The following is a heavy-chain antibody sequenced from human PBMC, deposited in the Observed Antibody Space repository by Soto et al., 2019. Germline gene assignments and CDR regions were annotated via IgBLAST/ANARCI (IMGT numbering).Heavy chain of an antibody. Sequence: QVQLVQSGAEVKKPESSVKVSCKAPGGTFSTYAISWVRQAPGQELEWMGGIIPMCGTANYAQRFQDRVTITADESTNTFYMELSSLTSEDTAVYFCASGIQLWLRRINNGYSGWGQGTLVTVSS. CDR3: ASGIQLWLRRINNGYSG. V-gene: IGHV1-69*12. J-gene: IGHJ4*02. D-gene: IGHD5-18*01. CDR2: IIPMCGTA. CDR1: GGTFSTYA.